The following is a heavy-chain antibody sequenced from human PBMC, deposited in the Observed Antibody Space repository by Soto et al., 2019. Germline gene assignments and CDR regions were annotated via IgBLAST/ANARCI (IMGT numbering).Heavy chain of an antibody. Sequence: SETLSLTCTVSGGSISSSSYYWGWIRQPPGKGLEWIGSIYYSGSTYYNPSLKSRVTISVDTSKNQFSLKLSSVTAADTAVYYCARLSPPGYSPSAGRADYWGQGTLVTVSS. V-gene: IGHV4-39*01. D-gene: IGHD6-13*01. J-gene: IGHJ4*02. CDR3: ARLSPPGYSPSAGRADY. CDR2: IYYSGST. CDR1: GGSISSSSYY.